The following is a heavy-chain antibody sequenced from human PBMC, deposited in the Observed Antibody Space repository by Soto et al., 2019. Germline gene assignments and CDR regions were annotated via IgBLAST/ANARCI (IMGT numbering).Heavy chain of an antibody. V-gene: IGHV3-30*18. CDR1: GFTFNSYD. Sequence: QVQLVESGGGVVQPGRSLRLSCVASGFTFNSYDMHWVRQAPGKGLEWVAVISLDGSNKYYADSVKGRFTISRDNSINTLYLQMNSLRAEDTAVYYCAKAEGYCTRTSCYSEGVTFDYWGQGTLVSVSS. D-gene: IGHD2-2*02. CDR2: ISLDGSNK. J-gene: IGHJ4*02. CDR3: AKAEGYCTRTSCYSEGVTFDY.